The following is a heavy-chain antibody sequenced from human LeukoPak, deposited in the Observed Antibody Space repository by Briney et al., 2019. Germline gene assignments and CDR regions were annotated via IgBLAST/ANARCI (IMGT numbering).Heavy chain of an antibody. CDR3: AREYCSSTSCYGEDAFDI. D-gene: IGHD2-2*01. Sequence: SVKVSCKASGGTFSSYAISWVRQAPGQGLEWMGGIIPIFGTANYAQKFQGRVTITADKSTSTAYMELSSLRSEDTAVYYCAREYCSSTSCYGEDAFDIWGQGTMVTVSS. CDR1: GGTFSSYA. V-gene: IGHV1-69*06. J-gene: IGHJ3*02. CDR2: IIPIFGTA.